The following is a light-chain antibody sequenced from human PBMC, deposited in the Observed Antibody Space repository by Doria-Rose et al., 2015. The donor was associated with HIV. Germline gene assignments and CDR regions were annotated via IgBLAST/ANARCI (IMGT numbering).Light chain of an antibody. V-gene: IGKV3-11*01. CDR1: QTISTY. J-gene: IGKJ5*01. CDR3: QQRSNWPVT. Sequence: TQSPATLSLSPGERATLSCRASQTISTYLAWYQQKPGQSPRLLIFDASNRATGIPARFRGSGSGTDFTLTISSLQPEDFALYYCQQRSNWPVTFSQGTRLEIK. CDR2: DAS.